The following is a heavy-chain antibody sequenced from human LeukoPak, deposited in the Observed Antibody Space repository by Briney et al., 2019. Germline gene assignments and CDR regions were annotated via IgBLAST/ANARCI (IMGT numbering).Heavy chain of an antibody. CDR3: VRDGEGVAISVNYWFDP. V-gene: IGHV1-8*01. D-gene: IGHD3-10*01. Sequence: ASVKVSCKAVGFKFTNYDINWVRQASGQGLEWMGWMNPNNGDTGYAQKFQGRVTMTRDTSTSTAYMELRGLTSDDTAVYYCVRDGEGVAISVNYWFDPWGQGTLVTVSS. CDR2: MNPNNGDT. J-gene: IGHJ5*02. CDR1: GFKFTNYD.